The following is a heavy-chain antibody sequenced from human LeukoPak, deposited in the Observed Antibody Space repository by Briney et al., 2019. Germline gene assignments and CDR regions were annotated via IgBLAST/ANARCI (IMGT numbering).Heavy chain of an antibody. CDR1: GGSISSGGYY. V-gene: IGHV4-31*03. CDR3: ARVYYDILTGYYIDY. J-gene: IGHJ4*02. CDR2: IYYSGST. Sequence: SETLSLTCTVSGGSISSGGYYWSWIRQHPGKGLEWIGYIYYSGSTYYNPSLKSRVTISVDTSKNQFSLKLSSVTAADTAVYYCARVYYDILTGYYIDYWGRGTLVTVSS. D-gene: IGHD3-9*01.